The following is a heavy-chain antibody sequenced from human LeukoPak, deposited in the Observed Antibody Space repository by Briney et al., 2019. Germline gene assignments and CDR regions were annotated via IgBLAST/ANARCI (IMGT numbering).Heavy chain of an antibody. Sequence: ASVKVPCKASGGTFSSYAISWVRQAPGQGLEWMGGIIPIFGTANYAQKFQGRVTITADEPTSTAYMELSSLRSEDTAVYYCARGERSSFNLDYWGQGTLVTVSS. J-gene: IGHJ4*02. CDR1: GGTFSSYA. CDR3: ARGERSSFNLDY. V-gene: IGHV1-69*13. CDR2: IIPIFGTA. D-gene: IGHD6-6*01.